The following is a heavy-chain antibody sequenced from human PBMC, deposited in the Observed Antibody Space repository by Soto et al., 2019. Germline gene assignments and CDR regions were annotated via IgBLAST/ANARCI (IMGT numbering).Heavy chain of an antibody. J-gene: IGHJ4*02. Sequence: ASVKVSCKASGDTFTTYAMHWVRQAPGQRLEWMGWINAGNGNTKYSQKFQGRVTITRDTSASTAYMELSSLRSEDTAVYYCARRLTTWFGARSPDFWGEGTLVTVSS. D-gene: IGHD3-10*01. V-gene: IGHV1-3*01. CDR3: ARRLTTWFGARSPDF. CDR1: GDTFTTYA. CDR2: INAGNGNT.